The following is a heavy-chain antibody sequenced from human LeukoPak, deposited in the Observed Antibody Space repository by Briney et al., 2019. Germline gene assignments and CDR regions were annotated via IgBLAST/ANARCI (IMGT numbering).Heavy chain of an antibody. CDR3: VRGSGSSGYAFDI. D-gene: IGHD3-10*01. CDR1: GGSISSYY. CDR2: IYYSGCT. V-gene: IGHV4-59*08. J-gene: IGHJ3*02. Sequence: SETLSLTCTVSGGSISSYYWSWIRQPPGKGLEWIGYIYYSGCTNYNPSLKSRVTISVDTSKNQFSLKLSSVTAADTAVYYCVRGSGSSGYAFDIWGQGTMVTVSS.